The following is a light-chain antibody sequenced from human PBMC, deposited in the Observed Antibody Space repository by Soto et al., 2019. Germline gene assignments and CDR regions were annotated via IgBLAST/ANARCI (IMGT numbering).Light chain of an antibody. V-gene: IGKV3-20*01. J-gene: IGKJ2*01. CDR2: DVS. Sequence: EIVLTQSPGTMSLSPGERATLSCRASQSVSSAYLAWYQQKAGQAPRLIISDVSSSAYGVPDRFSGGGSGTDFTLSISRLEPEDFAVYYCHHYGSSPNTFGQGTKLEIK. CDR3: HHYGSSPNT. CDR1: QSVSSAY.